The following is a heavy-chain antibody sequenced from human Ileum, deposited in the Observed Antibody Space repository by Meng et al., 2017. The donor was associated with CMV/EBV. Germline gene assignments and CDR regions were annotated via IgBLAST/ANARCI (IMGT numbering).Heavy chain of an antibody. CDR1: GYTFTGNY. D-gene: IGHD6-6*01. Sequence: QGQLGQAGAEVKKPGTSVKVSCKASGYTFTGNYIYWVRQAPGQGLEWMGWIDPNTGGTKYIQKFQGRVTMTGDTSISTAYMELSGLRFDDTAVYYCARRERISSGLEYWGQGTLVTVSS. CDR3: ARRERISSGLEY. V-gene: IGHV1-2*02. J-gene: IGHJ4*02. CDR2: IDPNTGGT.